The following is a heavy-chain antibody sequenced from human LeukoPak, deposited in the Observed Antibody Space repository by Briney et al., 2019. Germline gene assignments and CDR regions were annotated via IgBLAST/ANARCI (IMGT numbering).Heavy chain of an antibody. Sequence: GESLKISCKGSGYSFTSYWIGWVRQMPGKGLEWMGIIYPGDSDTRYSPSFQGQVTISADKSISTAYLQWSSLKASDTAMYYCATTGCSSTSCYTKGAFDIWGQGTMVTVSS. J-gene: IGHJ3*02. CDR2: IYPGDSDT. CDR1: GYSFTSYW. V-gene: IGHV5-51*01. CDR3: ATTGCSSTSCYTKGAFDI. D-gene: IGHD2-2*02.